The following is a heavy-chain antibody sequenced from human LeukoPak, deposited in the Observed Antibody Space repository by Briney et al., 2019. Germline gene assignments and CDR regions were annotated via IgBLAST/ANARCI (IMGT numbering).Heavy chain of an antibody. CDR3: ARLHYDSSGYYYFDY. D-gene: IGHD3-22*01. CDR1: GGSISSDY. CDR2: IYYSGIT. V-gene: IGHV4-59*08. J-gene: IGHJ4*02. Sequence: SETLSLTCTVSGGSISSDYWSWIRQPPGKGLGWIGYIYYSGITNYNPSLKSRVTISVDTSKNQFSLKLSSVTAADTAVYYCARLHYDSSGYYYFDYWGQGTLVTVSS.